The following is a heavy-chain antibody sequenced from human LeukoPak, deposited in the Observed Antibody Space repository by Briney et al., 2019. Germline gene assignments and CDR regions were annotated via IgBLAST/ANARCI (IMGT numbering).Heavy chain of an antibody. CDR2: IYPGDSDT. J-gene: IGHJ3*02. CDR1: GYSFTSYW. Sequence: GESLKISCKGSGYSFTSYWIGWVRQMPGKGLEWMGIIYPGDSDTRYSPSFQGQVTISADKSISTAYLQWSSLKASDTAMYCCARCITIFGVVPHSGAFDIWGQGTMVTVSS. D-gene: IGHD3-3*01. CDR3: ARCITIFGVVPHSGAFDI. V-gene: IGHV5-51*01.